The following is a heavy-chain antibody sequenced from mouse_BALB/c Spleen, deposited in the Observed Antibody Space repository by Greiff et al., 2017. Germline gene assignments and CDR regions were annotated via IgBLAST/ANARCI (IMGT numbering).Heavy chain of an antibody. CDR3: ARSSYYDYDGFAY. J-gene: IGHJ3*01. Sequence: LVRPGVSVKISCKASGYSFTGYYMHWVKQSQGKSLEWIGYISCYNGATSYNQKFKGKATFTVDTSSSTAYMQFISLTSEDSAVYYCARSSYYDYDGFAYWGQGTLVTVSA. CDR2: ISCYNGAT. CDR1: GYSFTGYY. D-gene: IGHD2-4*01. V-gene: IGHV1S34*01.